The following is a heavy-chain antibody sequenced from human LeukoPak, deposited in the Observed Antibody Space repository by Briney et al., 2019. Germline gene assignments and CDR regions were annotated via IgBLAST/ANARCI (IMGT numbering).Heavy chain of an antibody. CDR3: ARGVTVTAIDY. CDR2: INHSGST. D-gene: IGHD2-21*02. CDR1: GGSFSDYY. J-gene: IGHJ4*02. Sequence: PSETLSLTCAVYGGSFSDYYWSWIRQPPGKGLEWIGEINHSGSTNYNPSLKSRVTISVDTSKNQFSLKLSSVTAADTAVYYCARGVTVTAIDYWGQGTLVTVSS. V-gene: IGHV4-34*01.